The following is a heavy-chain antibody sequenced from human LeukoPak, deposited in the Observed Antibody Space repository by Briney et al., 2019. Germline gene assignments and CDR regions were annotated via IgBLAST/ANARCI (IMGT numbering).Heavy chain of an antibody. J-gene: IGHJ4*02. D-gene: IGHD2-2*01. Sequence: GGSLRLSCAASGFTFDDYGMSWVRQAPGKGLEWVSGINWNGGSTGYADSVKGRFTISRDNAKNSLYLQMNSLRAEDTALYYCARAKAHPYQPLPTYYFDYWGQGTLVTVSS. CDR1: GFTFDDYG. CDR3: ARAKAHPYQPLPTYYFDY. CDR2: INWNGGST. V-gene: IGHV3-20*04.